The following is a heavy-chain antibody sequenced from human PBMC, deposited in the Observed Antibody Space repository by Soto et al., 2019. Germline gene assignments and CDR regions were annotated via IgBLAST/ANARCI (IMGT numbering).Heavy chain of an antibody. CDR3: ARGIRYSSGWYWAFDI. J-gene: IGHJ3*02. V-gene: IGHV3-13*05. CDR1: GFTFSSYD. CDR2: IGTAGDP. Sequence: GGSLRLSCAASGFTFSSYDMHWVRQATGKGLEWVSAIGTAGDPYYPGSVKGRFTISRENAKNSLYLQMNSLRAGDTAVYYCARGIRYSSGWYWAFDIWGQGTMVTVSS. D-gene: IGHD6-13*01.